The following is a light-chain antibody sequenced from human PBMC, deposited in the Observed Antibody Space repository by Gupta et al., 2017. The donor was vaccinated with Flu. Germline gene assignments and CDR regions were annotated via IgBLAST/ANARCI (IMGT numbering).Light chain of an antibody. J-gene: IGLJ1*01. CDR2: DVG. V-gene: IGLV2-14*03. Sequence: QSALTQPASVSGSPGQSITISCTGTSSDIGYYNYVSWYQQHPGKAPKLMIFDVGNRPSGVSDRFSGSKSGYSASLTISGLQAEDEADYYCCSYTTTTSYIFGTGTKVTVL. CDR1: SSDIGYYNY. CDR3: CSYTTTTSYI.